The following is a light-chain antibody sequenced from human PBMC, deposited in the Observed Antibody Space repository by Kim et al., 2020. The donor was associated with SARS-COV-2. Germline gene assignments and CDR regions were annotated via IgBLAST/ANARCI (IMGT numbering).Light chain of an antibody. Sequence: GQKVTISCSGSSSNIGNNYVSWYQQLPGTAPKLLIYDNNKRPSGIPDRFSGSKSGTSATLGITGLQTGDEADYYCGTWDSSLSAEVFGGGTKLTV. CDR1: SSNIGNNY. V-gene: IGLV1-51*01. CDR3: GTWDSSLSAEV. CDR2: DNN. J-gene: IGLJ3*02.